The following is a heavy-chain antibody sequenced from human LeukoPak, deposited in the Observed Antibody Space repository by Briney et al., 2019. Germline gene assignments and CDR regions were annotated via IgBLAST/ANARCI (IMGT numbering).Heavy chain of an antibody. CDR1: GFTFSSYG. D-gene: IGHD5-24*01. V-gene: IGHV3-30*18. J-gene: IGHJ4*02. Sequence: GGSLRLSCAASGFTFSSYGMHWVRQAPGKGLEWVAVISYDGSNKYYADSVKGRFTISRDNSKNTLYLQMNSLRAEDTAVYYCAKELERSGYNLEYYFDYWGQGTLVTVSS. CDR3: AKELERSGYNLEYYFDY. CDR2: ISYDGSNK.